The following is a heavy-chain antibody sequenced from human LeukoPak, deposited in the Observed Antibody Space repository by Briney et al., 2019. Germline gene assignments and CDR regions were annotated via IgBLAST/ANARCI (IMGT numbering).Heavy chain of an antibody. CDR1: GFTFSSRA. D-gene: IGHD3-10*01. Sequence: SGGSLRLSCTASGFTFSSRAMSWVRQAPGKGLEWVSTISAGGFTTYDADSVKGRFTISRDNSKKTLYLQMNSLRAEDTAVYYCANPIYYGSGSYDYWGQETLVTVSS. CDR2: ISAGGFTT. CDR3: ANPIYYGSGSYDY. V-gene: IGHV3-23*01. J-gene: IGHJ4*02.